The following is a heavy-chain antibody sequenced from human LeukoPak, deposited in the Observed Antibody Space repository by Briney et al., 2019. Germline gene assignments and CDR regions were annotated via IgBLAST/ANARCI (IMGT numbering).Heavy chain of an antibody. D-gene: IGHD6-6*01. CDR3: ARGRGVAARRGFDF. J-gene: IGHJ4*02. V-gene: IGHV4-34*01. CDR1: GESFSNHY. Sequence: PSETLPLSCVANGESFSNHYGTWIRQSPGKGLEWIGEIEHRGNTNYNPSLKSRVTISVDTSKNEFSLKLKSVTAADTAVFYCARGRGVAARRGFDFWGQGTLVTVSS. CDR2: IEHRGNT.